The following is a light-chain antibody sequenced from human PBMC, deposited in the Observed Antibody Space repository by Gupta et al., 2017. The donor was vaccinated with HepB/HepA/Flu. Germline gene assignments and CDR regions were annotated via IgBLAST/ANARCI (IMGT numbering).Light chain of an antibody. CDR1: QSIYRS. CDR3: QQSDVTPLT. CDR2: ATS. V-gene: IGKV1-39*01. J-gene: IGKJ4*01. Sequence: DIQMTQSPSSLSASVGDRVTITCRASQSIYRSLNWYQQKPGAAPNLLIYATSSLQSGVPSRFSASGSGTDFTLTISRLQPADFAIYYCQQSDVTPLTFGGGTKVEIK.